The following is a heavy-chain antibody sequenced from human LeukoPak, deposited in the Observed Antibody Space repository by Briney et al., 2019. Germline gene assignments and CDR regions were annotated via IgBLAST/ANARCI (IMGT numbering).Heavy chain of an antibody. CDR1: GGSFSGYY. Sequence: SETLSLTCAVYGGSFSGYYWSWIRQPPGKGLEWIGEINHSGSTNYNPSLKSRVTISVDTSKNQFSLKLSSVTAADTAVYYCARDSHPLLWFGELFRIDYYYGMDVWGQGTRSPSP. D-gene: IGHD3-10*01. CDR2: INHSGST. V-gene: IGHV4-34*01. CDR3: ARDSHPLLWFGELFRIDYYYGMDV. J-gene: IGHJ6*02.